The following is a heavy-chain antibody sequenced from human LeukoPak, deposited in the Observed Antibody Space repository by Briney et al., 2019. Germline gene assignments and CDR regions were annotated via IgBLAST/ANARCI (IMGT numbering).Heavy chain of an antibody. D-gene: IGHD5-18*01. CDR1: GYTFTSYA. Sequence: GASVTVSCKASGYTFTSYAMNWVRQAPGRGLEWMGWINTNTGNPTYAQGFTGRFVFSLDTSVSTAYLQVSSLKAEDTAVYYCAREGTDTAMVLNYYFDYWGQGTLVTVSS. J-gene: IGHJ4*02. V-gene: IGHV7-4-1*02. CDR2: INTNTGNP. CDR3: AREGTDTAMVLNYYFDY.